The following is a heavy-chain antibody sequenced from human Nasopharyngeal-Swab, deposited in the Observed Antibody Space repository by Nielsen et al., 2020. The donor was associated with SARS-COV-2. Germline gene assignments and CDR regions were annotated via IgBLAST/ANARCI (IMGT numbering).Heavy chain of an antibody. D-gene: IGHD4-17*01. Sequence: WARQAPGQGLEWMGGIIPIFGTANYAQKFQGRVTITADESTSTAYMELSSLRSEDTAVYYCARGSDYDYYYYGMDVWGQGTTVTVSS. CDR3: ARGSDYDYYYYGMDV. J-gene: IGHJ6*02. CDR2: IIPIFGTA. V-gene: IGHV1-69*01.